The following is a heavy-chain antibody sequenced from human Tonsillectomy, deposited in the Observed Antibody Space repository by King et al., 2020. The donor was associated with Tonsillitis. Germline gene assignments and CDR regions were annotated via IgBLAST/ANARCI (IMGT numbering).Heavy chain of an antibody. CDR1: GFTFSIYG. CDR3: AKDRGEGYAYFQD. CDR2: ISYDGRNK. Sequence: VQLVESGGGVVQPGRSLRLSCAASGFTFSIYGMHWVRQAPGKGLEWVAFISYDGRNKYYVDSVKGRFTISRDNSKNTLYVQMNSLRPEDTAVYYCAKDRGEGYAYFQDWGQGTLVTVSS. J-gene: IGHJ1*01. D-gene: IGHD5-12*01. V-gene: IGHV3-30*18.